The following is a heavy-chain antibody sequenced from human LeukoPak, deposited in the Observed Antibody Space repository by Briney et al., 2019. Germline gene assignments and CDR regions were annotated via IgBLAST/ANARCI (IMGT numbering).Heavy chain of an antibody. J-gene: IGHJ4*02. Sequence: GGSLRLSCAASGFSFSAYAMSWVSQAPGKGLEWVSTISSSGGSTYYADSVKGRFTISRDNPKSTLYLQMNTLRAEDTAVYYCARGTYSSGWYHYWGQGTLVTVSS. CDR2: ISSSGGST. CDR1: GFSFSAYA. CDR3: ARGTYSSGWYHY. D-gene: IGHD6-19*01. V-gene: IGHV3-23*01.